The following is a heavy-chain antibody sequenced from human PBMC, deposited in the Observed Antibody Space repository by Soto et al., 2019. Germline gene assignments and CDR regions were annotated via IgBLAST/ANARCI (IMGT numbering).Heavy chain of an antibody. CDR1: GLPVAGSY. D-gene: IGHD3-10*01. V-gene: IGHV3-53*01. CDR2: IYNDGTT. CDR3: VRPLPSGQTHARDV. J-gene: IGHJ6*02. Sequence: LRLSCVASGLPVAGSYMAWVRQAPGKGLEWASVIYNDGTTYYSQSVEGRFTISRDTSKNTLYLQMDRLRDEDTAVYYCVRPLPSGQTHARDVWGQGTTVTVSS.